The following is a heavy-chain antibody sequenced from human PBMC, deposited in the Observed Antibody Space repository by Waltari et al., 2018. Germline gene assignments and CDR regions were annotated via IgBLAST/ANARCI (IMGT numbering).Heavy chain of an antibody. V-gene: IGHV3-15*01. CDR2: TKSKTAEGKT. J-gene: IGHJ4*02. CDR3: TAEVRGYWSGGSCYGGDFDY. Sequence: EVQLVESGGGLVKPGGSLRLSCAASGFTFSNAWMSWVRQAPGKGLEWVGLTKSKTAEGKTDYAAAVKGRFTISRDDSKNTLYLQMNSLKTEDTAVYYCTAEVRGYWSGGSCYGGDFDYGGQGTLGTVSS. D-gene: IGHD2-15*01. CDR1: GFTFSNAW.